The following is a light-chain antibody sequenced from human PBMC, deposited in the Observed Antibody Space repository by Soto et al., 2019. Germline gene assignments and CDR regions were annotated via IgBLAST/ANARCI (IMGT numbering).Light chain of an antibody. CDR1: QSIRTN. V-gene: IGKV3-20*01. J-gene: IGKJ2*01. CDR3: QQYGRSPMYT. Sequence: EIVLTQSPATLSVSAGGTVTLSCRASQSIRTNVAWYQQIPGQAPRLLVYGASTRASGIPDKFTGSGSGTDFTLTIRRLEPEDFAVYYCQQYGRSPMYTFGQGTKLEIK. CDR2: GAS.